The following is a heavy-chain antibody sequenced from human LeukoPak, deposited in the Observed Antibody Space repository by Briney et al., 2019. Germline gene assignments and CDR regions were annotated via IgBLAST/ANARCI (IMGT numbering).Heavy chain of an antibody. CDR3: ARVVAAAGTWWFDP. CDR2: IIPIFGTA. D-gene: IGHD6-13*01. CDR1: GGTFSSYA. V-gene: IGHV1-69*13. Sequence: ASVKVSCKASGGTFSSYAISWVRQAPGQGLEWMGGIIPIFGTANYAQKFQGRVTITADEPTSTAYMELSSLRSEDTAVYYCARVVAAAGTWWFDPWGQGTLVTVSS. J-gene: IGHJ5*02.